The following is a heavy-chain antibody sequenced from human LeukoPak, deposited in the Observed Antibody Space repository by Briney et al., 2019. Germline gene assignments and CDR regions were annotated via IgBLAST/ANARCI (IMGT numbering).Heavy chain of an antibody. J-gene: IGHJ4*02. Sequence: SGPTLVNPTQTLTLTCTFSGCSRSTRGMCVSWIRQPPGKALEWLARIDWDDDKYYSTSLKTRLTISKDTSKNQVVLTMTNMDPVDTATYYCARTYYYDSSGYPDYWGQGTLVTVSS. CDR2: IDWDDDK. V-gene: IGHV2-70*11. CDR3: ARTYYYDSSGYPDY. CDR1: GCSRSTRGMC. D-gene: IGHD3-22*01.